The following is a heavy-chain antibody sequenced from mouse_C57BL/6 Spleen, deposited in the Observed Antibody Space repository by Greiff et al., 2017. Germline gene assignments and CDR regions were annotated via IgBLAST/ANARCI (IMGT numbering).Heavy chain of an antibody. V-gene: IGHV5-9-1*02. CDR1: GFTFSSYA. D-gene: IGHD3-2*02. J-gene: IGHJ3*01. CDR3: TRDSSGYEFAY. CDR2: ISSGGDYI. Sequence: EVKLVESGEGLVKPGGSLKLSCAASGFTFSSYAMSWVRQTPEKRLEWVAYISSGGDYIYYADTVKGRFTISRDNARNTLYPQMSSLKSEDTAMYYCTRDSSGYEFAYWGQGTLVTVSA.